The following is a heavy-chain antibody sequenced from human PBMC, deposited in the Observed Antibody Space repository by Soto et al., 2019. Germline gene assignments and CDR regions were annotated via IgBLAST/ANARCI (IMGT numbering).Heavy chain of an antibody. V-gene: IGHV3-48*02. CDR1: GFTFSSYN. CDR2: ITSSSSTI. D-gene: IGHD1-26*01. CDR3: ARSGGSYSATKY. Sequence: GGSLRLSCAASGFTFSSYNMNWVRQAPGKGLEWISYITSSSSTIYYADSVKGRFTISRDNARNSLYLQMNSLRDEDTAVYYCARSGGSYSATKYWGQGTLVTVSS. J-gene: IGHJ4*02.